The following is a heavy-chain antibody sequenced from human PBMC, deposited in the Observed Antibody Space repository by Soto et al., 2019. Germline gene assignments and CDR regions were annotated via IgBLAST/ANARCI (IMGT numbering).Heavy chain of an antibody. CDR3: ARGAVLRFLEWLYDY. J-gene: IGHJ4*02. D-gene: IGHD3-3*01. CDR2: ISYDGSNK. V-gene: IGHV3-30-3*01. Sequence: GGSLRLSCAASGFTFSSYAMHWVRQAPGKGLEWVAVISYDGSNKYYADSVKGRFTISRDNSKNTLYLQMNSLRAEDTAVYYCARGAVLRFLEWLYDYWGQGTLVTVSS. CDR1: GFTFSSYA.